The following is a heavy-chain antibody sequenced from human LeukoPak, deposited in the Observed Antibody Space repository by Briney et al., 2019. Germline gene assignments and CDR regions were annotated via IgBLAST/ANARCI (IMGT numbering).Heavy chain of an antibody. Sequence: GGSLRLSCAASGFTFTTFWMTWVRQAPGKGLEWVASINQDGSEKYYVDSVKGRFTISRDNAQKSLYLEMKSLSAKDTAVYYCARAVTSTGGYWGQGTLVTVSS. CDR1: GFTFTTFW. V-gene: IGHV3-7*03. D-gene: IGHD3-10*01. CDR3: ARAVTSTGGY. CDR2: INQDGSEK. J-gene: IGHJ4*02.